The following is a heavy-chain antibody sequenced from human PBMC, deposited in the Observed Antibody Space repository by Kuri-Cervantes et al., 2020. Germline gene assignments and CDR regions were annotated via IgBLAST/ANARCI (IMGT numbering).Heavy chain of an antibody. CDR3: ARQSDISTTYYYYYGMDV. V-gene: IGHV5-51*01. J-gene: IGHJ6*02. Sequence: KVSCKGSGYSFTSYWIGWVRQMPGKGLEWVGIIYPGDSDTRYSPSFQGQVTISADKSISTAYLQWSSLKASDTAMYHCARQSDISTTYYYYYGMDVWGQGTTVTVSS. D-gene: IGHD1-1*01. CDR2: IYPGDSDT. CDR1: GYSFTSYW.